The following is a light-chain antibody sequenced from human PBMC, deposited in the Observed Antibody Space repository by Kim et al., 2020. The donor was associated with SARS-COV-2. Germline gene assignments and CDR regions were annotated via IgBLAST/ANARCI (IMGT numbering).Light chain of an antibody. CDR2: QDS. CDR1: KLGDKY. CDR3: QAWDSSLWV. Sequence: SSELTQPPSVSVSPGQTASITCSGDKLGDKYACWYQQKPGQSPVLVIYQDSKRPSGIPERFSGSNSGNTATLTISGTQAMDEADYYCQAWDSSLWVFGGGTQLTVL. V-gene: IGLV3-1*01. J-gene: IGLJ3*02.